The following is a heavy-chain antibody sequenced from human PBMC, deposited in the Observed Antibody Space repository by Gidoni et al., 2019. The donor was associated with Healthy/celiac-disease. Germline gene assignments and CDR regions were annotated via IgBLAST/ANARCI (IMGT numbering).Heavy chain of an antibody. Sequence: QVQLVQSGAEVKKPGATVTVSCKASGYTFTRYYMHWVRQAPGQGLEWMGWINPNSGGTNYAQKCQGRVTRPRDTSISTAYMELSRLRSDDTAVYYCARDRVIAAAGKEGSGFQHWGQGTLVTVSS. CDR1: GYTFTRYY. J-gene: IGHJ1*01. CDR2: INPNSGGT. CDR3: ARDRVIAAAGKEGSGFQH. D-gene: IGHD6-13*01. V-gene: IGHV1-2*02.